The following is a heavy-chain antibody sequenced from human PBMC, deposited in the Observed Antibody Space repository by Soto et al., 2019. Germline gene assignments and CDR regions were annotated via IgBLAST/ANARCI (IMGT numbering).Heavy chain of an antibody. D-gene: IGHD2-2*01. CDR3: AGPYQADAFDI. Sequence: GGSLRLSCAASGFTFSSYSMNWVRQAPGKGLEWVSSISSSSSYIYYADSVKGRFTISRDNAKNSLYLQMNSLRAEDTAVYYCAGPYQADAFDIWGQGQWSPSPQ. CDR2: ISSSSSYI. J-gene: IGHJ3*02. V-gene: IGHV3-21*01. CDR1: GFTFSSYS.